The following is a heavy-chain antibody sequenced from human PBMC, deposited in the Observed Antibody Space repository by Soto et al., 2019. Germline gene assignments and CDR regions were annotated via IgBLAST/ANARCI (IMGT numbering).Heavy chain of an antibody. V-gene: IGHV1-69*13. CDR1: GGTFSSYA. J-gene: IGHJ6*02. D-gene: IGHD1-26*01. CDR2: IIPIFGTA. CDR3: AREIAYSGSYRRLAHYYYGMDV. Sequence: ASVKVSCKASGGTFSSYAISWVRQAPGQGLEWMGGIIPIFGTANYAQKFQGRVTITADESTSTAYMELSSLRSEDTAVYYCAREIAYSGSYRRLAHYYYGMDVWGQGTTVTVSS.